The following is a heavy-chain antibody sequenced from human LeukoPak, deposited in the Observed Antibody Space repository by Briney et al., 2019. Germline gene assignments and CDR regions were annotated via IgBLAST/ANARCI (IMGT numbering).Heavy chain of an antibody. Sequence: PSETLSLTCTVSGGSISSYYWSWIRQPPGKGLEWIGYIYYTGNTNCNPSLKSRVTISIDTAKNQFSLKLSSVTAADTAVYYCASYFSDQSKALDIWGQGTMVTVSA. V-gene: IGHV4-59*01. J-gene: IGHJ3*02. CDR1: GGSISSYY. CDR2: IYYTGNT. D-gene: IGHD2-2*01. CDR3: ASYFSDQSKALDI.